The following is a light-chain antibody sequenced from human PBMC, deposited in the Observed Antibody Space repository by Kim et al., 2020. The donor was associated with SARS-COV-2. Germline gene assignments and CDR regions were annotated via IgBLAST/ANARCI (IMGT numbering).Light chain of an antibody. Sequence: GHSTTRAGHESSKDIGSSEFFAWYHQPPGNAPKLLFFDVSDRPSGISTRFSGSKSGNTATLTISGLQAEDEAEYYCSSYSVISTYVFGPGTKVTVL. V-gene: IGLV2-14*03. CDR3: SSYSVISTYV. CDR1: SKDIGSSEF. J-gene: IGLJ1*01. CDR2: DVS.